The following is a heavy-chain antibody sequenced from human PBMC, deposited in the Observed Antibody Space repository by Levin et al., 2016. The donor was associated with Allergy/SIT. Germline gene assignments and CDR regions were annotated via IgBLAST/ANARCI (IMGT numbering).Heavy chain of an antibody. Sequence: SETLSLTCTVSGGSISSSSYYWGWIRQPPGKGLEWIGSIYNSGSTYYRPSFESRVTISIDPSKNQFSLKLRSLTASDTAVYYCARPGIEAAGDVFDLWGQGTMVTVSS. CDR1: GGSISSSSYY. CDR3: ARPGIEAAGDVFDL. CDR2: IYNSGST. J-gene: IGHJ3*01. D-gene: IGHD6-13*01. V-gene: IGHV4-39*01.